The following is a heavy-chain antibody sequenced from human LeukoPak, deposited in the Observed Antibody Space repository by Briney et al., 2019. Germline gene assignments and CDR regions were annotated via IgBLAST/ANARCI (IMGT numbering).Heavy chain of an antibody. J-gene: IGHJ6*03. CDR3: AKGDYYYYYYMDV. V-gene: IGHV3-30*02. Sequence: GGSLRLSCAASGFTFSSYGMHWVRQAPGKWLEWVAFIRYDGSNKYYADSVKGRFTISRDNSKNTLYLQMNSLRAEDTAVYYCAKGDYYYYYYMDVWGRATTVTVSS. CDR1: GFTFSSYG. CDR2: IRYDGSNK.